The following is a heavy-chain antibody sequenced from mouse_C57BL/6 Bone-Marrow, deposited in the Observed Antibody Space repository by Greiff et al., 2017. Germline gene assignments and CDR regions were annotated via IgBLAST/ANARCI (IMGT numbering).Heavy chain of an antibody. CDR2: ISYDGSN. V-gene: IGHV3-6*01. CDR3: ALYGNYAMDY. J-gene: IGHJ4*01. D-gene: IGHD2-1*01. CDR1: GYSITSGYY. Sequence: DVQLVESGPGLVKPSQSLSLTCSVTGYSITSGYYWNWIRQFPGNKLEWMGYISYDGSNNYNPSLKNRISITRDTSKNQFFLKLNSVTTEDTATYYCALYGNYAMDYWGQGTSVTVSS.